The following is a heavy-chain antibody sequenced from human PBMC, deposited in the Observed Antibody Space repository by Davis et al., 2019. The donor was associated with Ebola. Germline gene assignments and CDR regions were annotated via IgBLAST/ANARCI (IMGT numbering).Heavy chain of an antibody. J-gene: IGHJ3*02. CDR1: GYPFTSSG. CDR2: INPNFGGK. CDR3: ARDENYYDSSGYLGNGFDI. Sequence: ASVKVSCKPSGYPFTSSGVTWVRQAPGQGLEWMGRINPNFGGKIYAQKFQDRVTLTIDTSINTAYMELDSLRSDDAAVYYCARDENYYDSSGYLGNGFDIWGQGTMVTVSS. V-gene: IGHV1-2*06. D-gene: IGHD3-22*01.